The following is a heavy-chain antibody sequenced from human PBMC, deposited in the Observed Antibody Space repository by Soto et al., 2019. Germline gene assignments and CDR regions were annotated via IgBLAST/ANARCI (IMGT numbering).Heavy chain of an antibody. CDR3: ARLGDYYQAFDY. Sequence: PSETLSLTCTVSGSPISSYYWSWFRQPPGQGLEWVGYVYYTGTTTYSPSLKSRVTISVDASKSQFSLNLRAVTAADTAVYYCARLGDYYQAFDYGGHGALVPFPS. CDR2: VYYTGTT. D-gene: IGHD3-22*01. CDR1: GSPISSYY. V-gene: IGHV4-59*08. J-gene: IGHJ4*01.